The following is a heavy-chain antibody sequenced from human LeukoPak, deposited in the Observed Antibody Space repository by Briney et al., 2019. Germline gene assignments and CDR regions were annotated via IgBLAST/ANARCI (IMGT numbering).Heavy chain of an antibody. CDR1: GGTFSSYA. D-gene: IGHD3-3*01. Sequence: SVKVSSKASGGTFSSYAISWVRQAPGQGLEWMGGIIPIFGTANYAQKFQGRVTITADKSTSTAYMELSSLRSEDTAVYYCARKGARSPTGQTDFDYYYGMDVWGKGTTVTVSS. CDR3: ARKGARSPTGQTDFDYYYGMDV. CDR2: IIPIFGTA. J-gene: IGHJ6*04. V-gene: IGHV1-69*06.